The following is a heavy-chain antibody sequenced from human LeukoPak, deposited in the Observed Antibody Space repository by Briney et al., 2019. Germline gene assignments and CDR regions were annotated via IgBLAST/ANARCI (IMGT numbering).Heavy chain of an antibody. CDR3: ARPDXXAXXX. CDR1: GGSISSGSYY. Sequence: SQTLSLTCTVSGGSISSGSYYWSWIRQPAGKGLEWIGRIYTSGSTNYNPSLKSRVTISVDTSKNQFSLKLSSVTAADTAVYYCARPDXXAXXXXGQGXXXTV. J-gene: IGHJ3*02. V-gene: IGHV4-61*02. CDR2: IYTSGST.